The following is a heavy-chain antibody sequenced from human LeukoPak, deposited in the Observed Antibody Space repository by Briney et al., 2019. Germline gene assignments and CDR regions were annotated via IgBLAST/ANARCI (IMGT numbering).Heavy chain of an antibody. Sequence: PSETLSLTCTVSGASISSGSYSWGWIRQPPGKGLEWIGSIHYSGSTYYNPSLTSRVTISVDTSKKQFSLKLSSVTAADTAVYYCARQGYGDYYFDYWGQGTLVTVSS. CDR3: ARQGYGDYYFDY. D-gene: IGHD4-17*01. CDR1: GASISSGSYS. J-gene: IGHJ4*02. CDR2: IHYSGST. V-gene: IGHV4-39*01.